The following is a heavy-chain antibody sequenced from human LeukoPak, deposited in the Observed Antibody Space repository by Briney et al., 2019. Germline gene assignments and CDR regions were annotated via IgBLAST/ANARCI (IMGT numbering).Heavy chain of an antibody. J-gene: IGHJ4*02. CDR3: ARGSGGDCEY. CDR2: IHGDGSST. D-gene: IGHD2-21*02. CDR1: GFTVSNTY. V-gene: IGHV3-74*01. Sequence: PGGSLRLSCAASGFTVSNTYMSWVRQAPGKGLEWVSHIHGDGSSTNYADSVKGRFTISRDNAKNTLYLQMNSLRAEDTAVYYCARGSGGDCEYWGQGTLVTVSS.